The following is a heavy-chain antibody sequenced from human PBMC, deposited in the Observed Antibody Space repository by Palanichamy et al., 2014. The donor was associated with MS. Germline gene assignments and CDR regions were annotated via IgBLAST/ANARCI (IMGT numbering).Heavy chain of an antibody. D-gene: IGHD1-26*01. CDR1: GYMLSGYA. J-gene: IGHJ4*02. Sequence: QVQLVQSGAEVKKPGASVKVSCKANGYMLSGYAIHWVRQAPGQRLEWMGWINAGGGNTKYSQKFQDRVTIVRDISASTASMELSSLTFDDTAVYYCARQDSGSYYFDYWGQGTLVTVSS. CDR3: ARQDSGSYYFDY. V-gene: IGHV1-3*01. CDR2: INAGGGNT.